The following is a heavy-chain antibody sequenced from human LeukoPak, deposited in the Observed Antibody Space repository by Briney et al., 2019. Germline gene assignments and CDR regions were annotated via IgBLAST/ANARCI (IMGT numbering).Heavy chain of an antibody. CDR3: VRENPYDSVWGTYRYTGPDDAFDI. D-gene: IGHD3-16*02. CDR1: GFTFSSYE. Sequence: PGGSLRLSCAVSGFTFSSYEMNWVRQAPGKGLEWLSYISSNAYTIYYADSVKGRFTISRDNAKNSLFLQMNSLRAEDTAVYYCVRENPYDSVWGTYRYTGPDDAFDIWGQGTMVTVSS. CDR2: ISSNAYTI. J-gene: IGHJ3*02. V-gene: IGHV3-48*03.